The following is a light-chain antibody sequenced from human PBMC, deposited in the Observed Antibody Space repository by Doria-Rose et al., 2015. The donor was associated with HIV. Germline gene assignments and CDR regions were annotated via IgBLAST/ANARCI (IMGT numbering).Light chain of an antibody. CDR2: DGS. J-gene: IGKJ1*01. CDR1: QSFSSTY. V-gene: IGKV3-20*01. CDR3: HQYGTSWT. Sequence: TRSPGTLSLSPGERATLSCRVSQSFSSTYLAWYQQEPGQAPSLLIYDGSTRATGIPDRFSASGSGTDFTLTINRLEPEDFALYYCHQYGTSWTFGQGTKVEI.